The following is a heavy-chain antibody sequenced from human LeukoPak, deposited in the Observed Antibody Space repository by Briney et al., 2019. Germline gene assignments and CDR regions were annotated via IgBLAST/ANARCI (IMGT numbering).Heavy chain of an antibody. J-gene: IGHJ6*03. V-gene: IGHV3-23*01. CDR3: AKQWSDILTGYYSVYYYYMDV. Sequence: GGSLRLSCAGSGFTSSTYAMSWVRQAPGKGLEWVSAISSGRTTYYVDSVKGRFTISRDNSKNTLYLQMNSLRAEDTAVYYCAKQWSDILTGYYSVYYYYMDVWGKGTTVTVSS. CDR1: GFTSSTYA. D-gene: IGHD3-9*01. CDR2: ISSGRTT.